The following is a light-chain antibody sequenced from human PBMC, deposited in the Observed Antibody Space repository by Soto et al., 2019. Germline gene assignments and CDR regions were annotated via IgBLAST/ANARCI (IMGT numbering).Light chain of an antibody. V-gene: IGKV1-17*01. J-gene: IGKJ1*01. CDR1: PGFTNY. CDR2: GAS. CDR3: LQHNSFPWT. Sequence: DIQMTQSPSSLSASVGDRVTITCRANPGFTNYLTWYQQKPGKAPKRLIYGASNLQSGVPSRFSGSGSGTEFSLTISSLQTEDFATYYCLQHNSFPWTFGQGTKVEIK.